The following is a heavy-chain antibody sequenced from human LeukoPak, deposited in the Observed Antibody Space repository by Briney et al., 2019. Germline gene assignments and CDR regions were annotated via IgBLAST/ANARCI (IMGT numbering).Heavy chain of an antibody. D-gene: IGHD6-19*01. CDR3: ARGYSSGWCLGY. CDR2: ISSSGSTI. CDR1: GFTFSSYE. Sequence: GGSLRLSCAASGFTFSSYEMNWVRQAPGKGLEWVSYISSSGSTIYYADSVKGRFTISRDNAKNSLYLQMNSLRVEDTAVYYCARGYSSGWCLGYWGQGTLVTVSS. V-gene: IGHV3-48*03. J-gene: IGHJ4*02.